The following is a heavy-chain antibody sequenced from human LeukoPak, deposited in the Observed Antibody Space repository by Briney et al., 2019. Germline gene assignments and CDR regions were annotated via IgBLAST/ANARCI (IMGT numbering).Heavy chain of an antibody. CDR3: ARMGKAAAGTYYYYMDV. D-gene: IGHD6-13*01. CDR1: GFTFSSYW. Sequence: GGSLRLSCAASGFTFSSYWMSWVRQAPGKGLEWVANIKQDGSEKYYVDSVKGRFTISRDNAKNSLYLQMNSLRAEDTAVYYCARMGKAAAGTYYYYMDVWGKGTTVTVSS. V-gene: IGHV3-7*01. J-gene: IGHJ6*03. CDR2: IKQDGSEK.